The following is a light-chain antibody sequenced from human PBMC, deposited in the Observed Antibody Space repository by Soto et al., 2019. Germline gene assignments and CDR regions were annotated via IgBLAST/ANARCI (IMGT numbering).Light chain of an antibody. CDR3: HQYDNSPFT. CDR2: GTS. V-gene: IGKV3-15*01. Sequence: TQSPATLSVSPGERATLSCRASQTIRDNLAWYQQRPGQAPRLLIYGTSTRATGVPARFSGRGFGTDFTLTIHRLQSEDFAVYYCHQYDNSPFTFGPGTRVDIK. CDR1: QTIRDN. J-gene: IGKJ3*01.